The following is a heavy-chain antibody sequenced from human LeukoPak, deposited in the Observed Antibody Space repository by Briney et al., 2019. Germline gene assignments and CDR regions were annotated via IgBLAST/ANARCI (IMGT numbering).Heavy chain of an antibody. D-gene: IGHD4-17*01. J-gene: IGHJ4*02. CDR3: AREGNFNYGDYYFDY. V-gene: IGHV4-59*01. Sequence: PSETLSLTCTVSGGPISSYDWSWIRQPPGKGLEWIGYIYYSGSTNCNPSLKSRVTISVDTSKNQFSLKLSSVTAADTAVYYCAREGNFNYGDYYFDYWGQGTLVTVSS. CDR2: IYYSGST. CDR1: GGPISSYD.